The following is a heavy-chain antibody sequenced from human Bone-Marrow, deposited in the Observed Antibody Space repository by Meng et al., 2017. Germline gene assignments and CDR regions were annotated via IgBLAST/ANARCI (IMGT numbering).Heavy chain of an antibody. D-gene: IGHD6-6*01. V-gene: IGHV4-61*01. J-gene: IGHJ4*02. CDR2: IYYSGST. CDR1: GGSVISGSDY. CDR3: ARSSTSPASYFFDY. Sequence: QGQFQGSRPRLVVPSDTLPLPCTVCGGSVISGSDYWSWIRQPPGKGLEWIGHIYYSGSTNYNPSLKSRVTISVDTSKNQFSLKLSSVTAADTAVYFCARSSTSPASYFFDYWGQGTLVTVSS.